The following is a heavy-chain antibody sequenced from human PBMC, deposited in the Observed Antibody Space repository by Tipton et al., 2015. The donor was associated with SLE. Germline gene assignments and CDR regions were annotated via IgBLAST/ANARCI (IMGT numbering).Heavy chain of an antibody. J-gene: IGHJ4*02. CDR2: ISYDGSNK. D-gene: IGHD2-15*01. CDR3: ARGGVAGDYFDY. V-gene: IGHV3-30-3*01. CDR1: GFTFSSYA. Sequence: SLRLSCAASGFTFSSYAMHWVRQAPGKGLEWVAVISYDGSNKYYADSVKGRFTISRDNAKNSLYLQMNSLRAEDTAVYYCARGGVAGDYFDYWGQGTLVTVSS.